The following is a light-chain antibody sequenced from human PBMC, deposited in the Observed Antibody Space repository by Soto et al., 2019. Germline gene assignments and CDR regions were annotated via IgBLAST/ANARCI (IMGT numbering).Light chain of an antibody. CDR2: EVT. CDR1: NSDVGAYNF. J-gene: IGLJ1*01. CDR3: CSYVDIYTDV. V-gene: IGLV2-11*01. Sequence: QSALTQPRSVSGSPGQSVTISCAGTNSDVGAYNFVSWYQPHPGTAPKHMIYEVTKRPSGVPDRFSGSKSGNTASLTISGLQAEDEADYYCCSYVDIYTDVFGTGTKVTVL.